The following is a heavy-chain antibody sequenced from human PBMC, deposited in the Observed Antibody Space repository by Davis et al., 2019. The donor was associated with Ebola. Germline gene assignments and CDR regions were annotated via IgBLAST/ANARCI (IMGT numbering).Heavy chain of an antibody. CDR3: TRDLVGHTSDF. J-gene: IGHJ4*02. CDR2: IDFHGTRI. D-gene: IGHD1-26*01. CDR1: GFAFRSYW. V-gene: IGHV3-74*01. Sequence: PGGSLRLSCVASGFAFRSYWMHWVRHVPGKGLMWVSRIDFHGTRINYADSVKGRFTVSRDNAQNLVFLQMNSLRVEDTALYYCTRDLVGHTSDFWGQGALVTVSS.